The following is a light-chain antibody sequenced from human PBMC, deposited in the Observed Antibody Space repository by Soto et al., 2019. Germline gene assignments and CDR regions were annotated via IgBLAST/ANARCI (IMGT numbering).Light chain of an antibody. V-gene: IGLV2-14*01. Sequence: QSVLTQPASVSGSPGQSITISCTGTSSDVGGYNYVSWYQQHPDKAPKLMIYDVSNRPSGVSNRFSGSKSGNTASLTISGLQAEDEADYYCNSYTSGSTYVFGTGTRSPS. J-gene: IGLJ1*01. CDR3: NSYTSGSTYV. CDR2: DVS. CDR1: SSDVGGYNY.